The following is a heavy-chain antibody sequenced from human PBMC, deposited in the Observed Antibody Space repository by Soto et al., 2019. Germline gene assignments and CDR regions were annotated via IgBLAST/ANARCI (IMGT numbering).Heavy chain of an antibody. CDR1: GGTFSSYA. CDR3: ARDSGKNIVVVPAAMWGGMDV. J-gene: IGHJ6*02. D-gene: IGHD2-2*01. CDR2: IIPIFGTA. Sequence: SVKVSCKASGGTFSSYAISWVRQAPGQGLEWMGGIIPIFGTANYAQKFQGRVTITADESTSTAYMELSSLRSEDTAVYYCARDSGKNIVVVPAAMWGGMDVWGQGTTVTVSS. V-gene: IGHV1-69*13.